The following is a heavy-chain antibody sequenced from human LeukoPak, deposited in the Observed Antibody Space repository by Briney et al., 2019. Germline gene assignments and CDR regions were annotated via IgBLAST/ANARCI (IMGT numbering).Heavy chain of an antibody. V-gene: IGHV4-39*01. CDR1: GGSISSSSYN. Sequence: PSETLSLTCTVSGGSISSSSYNWGWIRQPPGKGLEWIGIIYYSGSTYYNPSLKSRLTISVDTSKNQFSLKLSSVTATDTAVYYCARRGYCSSTSCYEYWFDPWGQGTLVTVSS. J-gene: IGHJ5*02. D-gene: IGHD2-2*01. CDR2: IYYSGST. CDR3: ARRGYCSSTSCYEYWFDP.